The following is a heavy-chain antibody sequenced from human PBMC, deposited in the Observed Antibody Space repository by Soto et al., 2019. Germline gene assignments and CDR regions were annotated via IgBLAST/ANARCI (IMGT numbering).Heavy chain of an antibody. V-gene: IGHV3-23*01. CDR1: GFTFSSYA. J-gene: IGHJ6*03. D-gene: IGHD3-9*01. Sequence: GGSLRLSCAASGFTFSSYAMSWVRQAPGKGLEWVSAISGSGGSTYYADSVKGRFTISRGNSKNTLYLQMNSLRAEDTAVYYCAKDTLLRYFDWLLHPYYYYYMDVWGKGTTVTVSS. CDR2: ISGSGGST. CDR3: AKDTLLRYFDWLLHPYYYYYMDV.